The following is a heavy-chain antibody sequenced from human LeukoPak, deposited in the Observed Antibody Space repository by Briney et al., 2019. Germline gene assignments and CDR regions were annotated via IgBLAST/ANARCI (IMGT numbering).Heavy chain of an antibody. D-gene: IGHD5-18*01. CDR2: IYHSGST. CDR1: GYSISSGYY. CDR3: ARPLDTAMLTDFD. Sequence: SETLSLTCTVSGYSISSGYYWGWIRQPPGKGLVWIGIIYHSGSTYYNPSLKRRVPISVDTSKNQFSLRLSSVRAADTALCYWARPLDTAMLTDFDWGQRTLVTVSS. V-gene: IGHV4-38-2*02. J-gene: IGHJ4*02.